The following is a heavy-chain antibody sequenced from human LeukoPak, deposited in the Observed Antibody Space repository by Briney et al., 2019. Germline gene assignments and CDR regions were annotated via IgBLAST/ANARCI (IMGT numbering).Heavy chain of an antibody. V-gene: IGHV4-34*01. CDR1: DGSFGDYY. Sequence: PSETLSLTCAVYDGSFGDYYWSWIRQPPGKGLEWIGEVNHSGSTNYNPSLKSRVTMSVDTSKTQFSLKLDSVTAADTAVYYCARDIFGGSYYYWGQGTLVTVSS. J-gene: IGHJ4*02. CDR3: ARDIFGGSYYY. CDR2: VNHSGST. D-gene: IGHD1-26*01.